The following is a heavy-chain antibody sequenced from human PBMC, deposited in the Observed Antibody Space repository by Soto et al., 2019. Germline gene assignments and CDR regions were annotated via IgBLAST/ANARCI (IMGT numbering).Heavy chain of an antibody. CDR1: GFTFSSYA. J-gene: IGHJ4*02. CDR2: ISYDGSNK. V-gene: IGHV3-30-3*01. D-gene: IGHD2-15*01. Sequence: LRLSCAASGFTFSSYAMHWVRQAPGKGLEWVAVISYDGSNKFYADSVKGRFTISRDISKNTLYLQMNSLRAEDTAVYYCARAGGLLLDYWGQGTLVTVSS. CDR3: ARAGGLLLDY.